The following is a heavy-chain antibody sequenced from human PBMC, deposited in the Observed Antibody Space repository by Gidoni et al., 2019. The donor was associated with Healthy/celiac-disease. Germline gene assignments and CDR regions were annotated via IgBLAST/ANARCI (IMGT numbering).Heavy chain of an antibody. J-gene: IGHJ4*02. V-gene: IGHV3-48*01. CDR2: ISSSSSTI. D-gene: IGHD2-2*01. CDR1: GFTSRSYS. CDR3: ARAEDIVVVPAAADY. Sequence: EVQLVVSGGGLVQPGGSMGPACAASGFTSRSYSMNWVRQAPGKGLEWVSYISSSSSTIYYADSVKGRFTISRDNAKNSLYLQMNSLRAEDTAVYYCARAEDIVVVPAAADYWGQGTLVTVSS.